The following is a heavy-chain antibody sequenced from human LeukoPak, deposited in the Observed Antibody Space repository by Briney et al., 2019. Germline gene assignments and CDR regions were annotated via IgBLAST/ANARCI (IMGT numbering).Heavy chain of an antibody. V-gene: IGHV4-39*07. D-gene: IGHD3-22*01. Sequence: PSETLSLTCTVSGGSISSSSYYWGWIRQPPGKGLEWVGSIYYSGSTYYNPSLKSRVTISVDTSKNQFSLKLSSVTAADTAVYYCARAGGYFRRYYYYYMDVWGKGTTVTVSS. CDR3: ARAGGYFRRYYYYYMDV. CDR1: GGSISSSSYY. CDR2: IYYSGST. J-gene: IGHJ6*03.